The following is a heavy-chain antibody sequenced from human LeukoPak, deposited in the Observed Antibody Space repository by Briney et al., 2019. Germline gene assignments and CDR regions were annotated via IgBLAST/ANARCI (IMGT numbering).Heavy chain of an antibody. CDR1: GFTFSSYS. D-gene: IGHD2-2*01. J-gene: IGHJ4*02. Sequence: PGGSLRLSCAASGFTFSSYSMNCVRQAPGKGLEWVSSISSSSSYIYYADSVKGRFTISRDNAKNSLYLQMNSLRAEDTAVYYCARATHQHCSSTSCYLGYWGQGTLVTVSS. CDR3: ARATHQHCSSTSCYLGY. V-gene: IGHV3-21*01. CDR2: ISSSSSYI.